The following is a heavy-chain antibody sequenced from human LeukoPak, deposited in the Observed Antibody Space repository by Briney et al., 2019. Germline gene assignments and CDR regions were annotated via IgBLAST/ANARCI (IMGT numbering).Heavy chain of an antibody. V-gene: IGHV3-74*01. Sequence: GGSLRLSCAASGSTFSSYWMSWVRQAPGKGLVWVSRINSDGSSTSYADSVKGRFTISRDNAKNTLYLQMNSLRTEDTAVYYCVRGYCSSSSCFAGLFDCWGQGALVTVSS. CDR3: VRGYCSSSSCFAGLFDC. J-gene: IGHJ5*01. CDR1: GSTFSSYW. D-gene: IGHD2-2*01. CDR2: INSDGSST.